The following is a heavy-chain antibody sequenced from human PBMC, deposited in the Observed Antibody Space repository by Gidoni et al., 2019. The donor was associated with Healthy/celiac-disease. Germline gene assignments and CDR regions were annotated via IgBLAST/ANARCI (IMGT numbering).Heavy chain of an antibody. Sequence: QVQLVESGGGVVQPGRSLRLSCAASGFTFSSYAMHWVRQAPGKGLEWVAVISYDGSNKYYADSVKGRFTISRDNSKNTLYLQMNSLRAEDTAVYYCASRDSGSYYVVDYWGQGTLVTVSS. CDR2: ISYDGSNK. CDR1: GFTFSSYA. CDR3: ASRDSGSYYVVDY. V-gene: IGHV3-30-3*01. D-gene: IGHD1-26*01. J-gene: IGHJ4*02.